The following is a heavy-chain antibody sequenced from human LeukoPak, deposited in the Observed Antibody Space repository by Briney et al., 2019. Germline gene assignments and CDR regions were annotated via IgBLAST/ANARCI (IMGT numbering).Heavy chain of an antibody. CDR2: ISSNGGST. V-gene: IGHV3-64*01. Sequence: GGSLRLSCAASGFTFSSYAMHWVRQAPGKGLEYVSAISSNGGSTYYANSVKGRFTISRDNSKNTLYLQMGSLRAEGMAVYYCARVKFLAPYVGYDSSGYYSDWGQGTLVTVSS. CDR3: ARVKFLAPYVGYDSSGYYSD. J-gene: IGHJ4*02. D-gene: IGHD3-22*01. CDR1: GFTFSSYA.